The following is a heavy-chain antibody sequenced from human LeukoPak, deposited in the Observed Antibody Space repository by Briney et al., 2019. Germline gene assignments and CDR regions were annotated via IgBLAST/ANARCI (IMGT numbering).Heavy chain of an antibody. CDR3: ARDIGGTVEVATMNY. V-gene: IGHV3-66*01. Sequence: GGSLRLSCAHPGFTVSSNYMSWVRQAPGKGLEWVSVIYSGGSTYYADSVKGRFTISRDNSRNTVYLQMNSLRVEDTAVYYCARDIGGTVEVATMNYWGQGTLVTVSS. D-gene: IGHD5-24*01. CDR1: GFTVSSNY. CDR2: IYSGGST. J-gene: IGHJ4*02.